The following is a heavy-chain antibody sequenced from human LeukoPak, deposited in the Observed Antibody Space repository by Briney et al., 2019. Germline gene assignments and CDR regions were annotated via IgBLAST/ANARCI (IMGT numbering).Heavy chain of an antibody. CDR1: GGSISSHY. CDR3: ARERVVPAANYYYYYYMDV. D-gene: IGHD2-2*01. V-gene: IGHV4-59*11. J-gene: IGHJ6*03. Sequence: PSETLSLTCTVSGGSISSHYWSWIRQPPGTGLEWIGYIYYSGSTNYNPSLKSRVTISVDTSKNQFSLELSSVTAADTAVYYCARERVVPAANYYYYYYMDVWGKGTTVTVSS. CDR2: IYYSGST.